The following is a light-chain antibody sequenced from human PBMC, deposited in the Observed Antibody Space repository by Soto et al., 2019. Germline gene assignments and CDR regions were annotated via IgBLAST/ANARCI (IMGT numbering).Light chain of an antibody. J-gene: IGLJ3*02. CDR2: EVS. CDR1: NSDIGNYKY. Sequence: QSALTQPGSVSGSPGQSVTISCTGTNSDIGNYKYVSWYQQHPGKVPKLMIFEVSNRPSGVSNRFSGSKSGNTASLTISGLQPEDEADDYYSSYKGSESSVFGGGTKLTVL. CDR3: SSYKGSESSV. V-gene: IGLV2-14*01.